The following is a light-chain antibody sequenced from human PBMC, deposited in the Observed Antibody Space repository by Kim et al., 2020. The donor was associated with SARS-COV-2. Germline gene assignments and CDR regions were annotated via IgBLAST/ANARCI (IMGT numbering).Light chain of an antibody. J-gene: IGKJ2*01. CDR2: GAS. CDR3: QQDNNLLYT. V-gene: IGKV3-15*01. Sequence: EIVMTQSPATLSVSPGERATLSCRASQSVSSNLAWYQQKPGQAPRLLIYGASTRATGIPARFSGSGSGTEFTLTISSLQSEDFAVYYCQQDNNLLYTFGQGTKLEI. CDR1: QSVSSN.